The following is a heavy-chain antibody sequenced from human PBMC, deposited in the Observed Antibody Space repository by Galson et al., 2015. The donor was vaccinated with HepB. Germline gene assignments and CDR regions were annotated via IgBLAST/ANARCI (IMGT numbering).Heavy chain of an antibody. CDR2: VNPRSGAT. J-gene: IGHJ2*01. CDR3: VRLQDDSEGFYLYFDL. CDR1: GYTFTGNY. Sequence: SVKVSCKASGYTFTGNYIHWVRQAPGQGLEWMGWVNPRSGATNYAQKFQGRVIMTRDTSINTAYMESSSLRSDDTAVYYCVRLQDDSEGFYLYFDLWGRGTLVTVSS. V-gene: IGHV1-2*02. D-gene: IGHD5-24*01.